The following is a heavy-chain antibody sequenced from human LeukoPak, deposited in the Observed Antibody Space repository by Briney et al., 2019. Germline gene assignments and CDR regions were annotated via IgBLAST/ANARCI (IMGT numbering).Heavy chain of an antibody. D-gene: IGHD6-25*01. J-gene: IGHJ3*02. CDR1: GFTFSSYG. CDR3: GRRFGYAFDI. V-gene: IGHV3-30*03. Sequence: PGGSLRLSCAASGFTFSSYGMHWVRQAPGKGLEWVAVISYDGSNKYYADSVKGRFTISRDNSKNTLYLQMNSLRAEDTAVYYCGRRFGYAFDIWGQGTMVTVSS. CDR2: ISYDGSNK.